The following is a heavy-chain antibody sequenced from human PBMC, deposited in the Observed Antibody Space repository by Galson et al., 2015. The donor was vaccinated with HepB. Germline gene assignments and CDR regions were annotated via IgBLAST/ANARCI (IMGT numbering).Heavy chain of an antibody. CDR3: AGVRWYRTSWRPLTKQTLKKGTPQGRLDP. J-gene: IGHJ5*02. CDR2: ISATDGST. CDR1: GFSVTSHG. Sequence: SLRLSCAASGFSVTSHGMNWVRQAPGKGLEWVSGISATDGSTSYADSVKGRFAIYRDKSKNTLYLEMNSLRAADTGVYYCAGVRWYRTSWRPLTKQTLKKGTPQGRLDPWGQGSRVTVSS. D-gene: IGHD6-13*01. V-gene: IGHV3-23*01.